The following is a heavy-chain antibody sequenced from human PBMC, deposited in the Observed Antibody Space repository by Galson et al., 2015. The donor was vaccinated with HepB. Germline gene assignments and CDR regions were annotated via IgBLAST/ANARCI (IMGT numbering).Heavy chain of an antibody. CDR1: GYSFTSYW. V-gene: IGHV5-51*03. Sequence: QSGAEGKKPGESLKISCKGSGYSFTSYWIGWVRQMPGKGLEWMGIIYPGDSDTRYSPSFQGQVTISADKSISTAYLQWSSLKASDTAMYYCARPLWRWLQYEAFDIWGQGTVVTVSS. J-gene: IGHJ3*02. CDR3: ARPLWRWLQYEAFDI. CDR2: IYPGDSDT. D-gene: IGHD5-24*01.